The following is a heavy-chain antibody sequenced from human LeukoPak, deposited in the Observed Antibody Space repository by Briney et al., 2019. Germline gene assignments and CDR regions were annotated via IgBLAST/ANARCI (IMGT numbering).Heavy chain of an antibody. V-gene: IGHV4-38-2*02. J-gene: IGHJ4*02. Sequence: PSETLSLTCTVSGYSISSGYNWGWIRQPPGKGLEWIGSIYHSGSTYYNPALKSRVTISVDTSKNQFSLQLNSVTPEDTAVYYCARGGTIYDYWGQGTLVTVSS. D-gene: IGHD3-3*01. CDR3: ARGGTIYDY. CDR1: GYSISSGYN. CDR2: IYHSGST.